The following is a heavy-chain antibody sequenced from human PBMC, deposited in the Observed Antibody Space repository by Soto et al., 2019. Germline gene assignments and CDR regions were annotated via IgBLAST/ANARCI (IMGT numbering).Heavy chain of an antibody. CDR3: ARRYGSDFWKERGLDY. V-gene: IGHV1-18*01. Sequence: ASVKVSCKASGYTFTSYGISWVRQAPGQGLEWMGWISAYNGNTNYAQKLQGRVTMTTDTSTSTAYMELRSLRSDETAVYYCARRYGSDFWKERGLDYWGQGTLVTVSS. J-gene: IGHJ4*02. CDR1: GYTFTSYG. CDR2: ISAYNGNT. D-gene: IGHD3-3*01.